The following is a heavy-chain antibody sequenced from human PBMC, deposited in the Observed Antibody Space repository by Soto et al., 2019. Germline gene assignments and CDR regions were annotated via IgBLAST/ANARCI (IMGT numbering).Heavy chain of an antibody. D-gene: IGHD3-22*01. Sequence: QVQLVQSGAEVKKPGSSVQVSCKASGGTFSSYAISWVRQAPGQGLEWMGGIIPIFGTANYAQKFQVRVTITADESTSTAYMELSSLRSEDTAVYYCARQYRYYDSSGTDYWGQGTLVTVSS. CDR1: GGTFSSYA. CDR2: IIPIFGTA. CDR3: ARQYRYYDSSGTDY. V-gene: IGHV1-69*01. J-gene: IGHJ4*02.